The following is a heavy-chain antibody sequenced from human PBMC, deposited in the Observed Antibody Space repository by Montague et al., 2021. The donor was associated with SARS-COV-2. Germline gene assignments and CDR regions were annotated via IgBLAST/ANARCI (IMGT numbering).Heavy chain of an antibody. D-gene: IGHD3-10*01. V-gene: IGHV4-59*08. CDR3: ARSSGSYSTFDF. CDR1: GGSISSSY. CDR2: INYSGST. J-gene: IGHJ4*02. Sequence: SETLSLTCTVSGGSISSSYWTWIRQHPGKGLVWIVYINYSGSTSYNPSLRSRVTMSVDTSKNQFSLKLSSVTAADTAVYYCARSSGSYSTFDFWGQGTLVTVSS.